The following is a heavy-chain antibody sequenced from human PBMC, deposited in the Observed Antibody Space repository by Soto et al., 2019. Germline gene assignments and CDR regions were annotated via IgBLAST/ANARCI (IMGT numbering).Heavy chain of an antibody. CDR1: GFTXSGYG. CDR2: ISYYGSNK. V-gene: IGHV3-30*18. J-gene: IGHJ4*02. CDR3: EKDDGSGWNFGIGYFFDY. D-gene: IGHD1-7*01. Sequence: GGXLRLSCAASGFTXSGYGVHWVRQAPGGGREWVAGISYYGSNKYYADSVKGRFTISRDNSKNTLYLQMNSLRAEDTAVYYCEKDDGSGWNFGIGYFFDYWGQGTLVTVSS.